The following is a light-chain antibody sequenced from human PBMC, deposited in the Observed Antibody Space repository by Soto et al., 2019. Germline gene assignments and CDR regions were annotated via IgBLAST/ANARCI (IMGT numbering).Light chain of an antibody. J-gene: IGLJ1*01. Sequence: QSVLTQPASVSGSPGQSITISCTGTSSDVGRYNHVSWYQHHPGKAPKLLISEVSKRPSGVSNRFSGSKSDYTASLTISGLQAEDEADYYCNSHTSGDFRVFGTGTKVT. CDR1: SSDVGRYNH. V-gene: IGLV2-14*01. CDR3: NSHTSGDFRV. CDR2: EVS.